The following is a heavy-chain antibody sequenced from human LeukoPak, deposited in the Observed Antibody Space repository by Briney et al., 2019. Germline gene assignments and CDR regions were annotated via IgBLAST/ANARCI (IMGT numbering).Heavy chain of an antibody. CDR1: GYSLTNYF. Sequence: ASVKVSCKASGYSLTNYFMHWVRQAPGQGLEWMGWINPNSGGTNYAQKFQGRVTMTRDTSIGTAYMELSRLRSDDTAMYYCARSSGWKYNIDYWGQGTLVTVSS. J-gene: IGHJ4*02. D-gene: IGHD6-19*01. V-gene: IGHV1-2*02. CDR2: INPNSGGT. CDR3: ARSSGWKYNIDY.